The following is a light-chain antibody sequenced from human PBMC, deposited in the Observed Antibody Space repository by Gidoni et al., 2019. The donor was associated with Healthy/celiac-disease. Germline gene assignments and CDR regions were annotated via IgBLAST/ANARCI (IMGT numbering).Light chain of an antibody. CDR1: QSVSSSY. CDR2: GAS. Sequence: EIVLTQSPGTLSLSPGERATLSCRASQSVSSSYLAWYQQKPGQAPRLLIYGASSRATGIPDRFSGSGSGTDFTLTISRLEPEDFAVYYCQQHGSSLWTFGQGPKVEIK. V-gene: IGKV3-20*01. J-gene: IGKJ1*01. CDR3: QQHGSSLWT.